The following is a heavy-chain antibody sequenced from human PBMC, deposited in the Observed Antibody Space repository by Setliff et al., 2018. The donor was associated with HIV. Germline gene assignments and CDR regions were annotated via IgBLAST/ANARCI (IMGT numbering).Heavy chain of an antibody. CDR2: IHYTGSS. J-gene: IGHJ2*01. D-gene: IGHD2-21*02. CDR3: ARDVGLCGVDCWPYFYFDL. Sequence: SETLSLTCVISGGSMGSHYWSWIRQSPGKGLEWIGNIHYTGSSYYSPSLKSRVTISLDTSKNQFSLKLSSMTAADTAVYYCARDVGLCGVDCWPYFYFDLWGRGNLVTVSS. CDR1: GGSMGSHY. V-gene: IGHV4-59*11.